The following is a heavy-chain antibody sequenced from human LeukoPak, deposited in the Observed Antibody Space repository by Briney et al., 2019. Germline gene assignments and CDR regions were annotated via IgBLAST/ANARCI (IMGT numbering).Heavy chain of an antibody. CDR3: AAYDSSGYYYARGSLDY. CDR1: GYTFTGCY. D-gene: IGHD3-22*01. V-gene: IGHV1-2*06. Sequence: ASVKVSYKASGYTFTGCYMHWVRQAPGQGLEWMGRINPNSGGTNYAQKFQGRVTMTRDTSISTAYMELSRLRSDDTAVYYCAAYDSSGYYYARGSLDYWGQGTLVTVSS. CDR2: INPNSGGT. J-gene: IGHJ4*02.